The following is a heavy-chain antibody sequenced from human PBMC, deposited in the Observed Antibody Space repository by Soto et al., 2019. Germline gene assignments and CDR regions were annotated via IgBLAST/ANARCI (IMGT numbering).Heavy chain of an antibody. Sequence: QVQLQQWGAGLLKPSETLSLTCAVCGGSFSGYYWSWIRQPPGKGLEWIGEINHSGTTNYNPSLKSRVTISVDTSKNQFSLKLSSVTAADTAVYYCARVGVRDGDYGVSRFDPWGQGTLVTVSS. D-gene: IGHD4-17*01. J-gene: IGHJ5*02. V-gene: IGHV4-34*01. CDR3: ARVGVRDGDYGVSRFDP. CDR2: INHSGTT. CDR1: GGSFSGYY.